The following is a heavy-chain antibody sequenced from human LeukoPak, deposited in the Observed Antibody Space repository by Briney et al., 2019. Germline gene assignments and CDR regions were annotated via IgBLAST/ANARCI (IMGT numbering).Heavy chain of an antibody. CDR1: GFTFSSYA. D-gene: IGHD5-24*01. CDR2: ISGSGGST. J-gene: IGHJ4*02. Sequence: GGSLRLSCAASGFTFSSYAMSWVRQAPGKGLEWVSAISGSGGSTYYADSVKGRFTISRDDSKNTLYLQMNSLRAEDTAVYYCAKRDGYNRDYFDYWGQGTLVTVSS. CDR3: AKRDGYNRDYFDY. V-gene: IGHV3-23*01.